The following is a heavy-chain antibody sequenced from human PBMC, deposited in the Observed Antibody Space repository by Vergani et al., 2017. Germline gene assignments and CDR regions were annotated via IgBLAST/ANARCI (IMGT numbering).Heavy chain of an antibody. CDR2: ISAYNGNT. J-gene: IGHJ4*02. Sequence: QVQLVQSGAEVKKPGASVKVSCKASGYTFTSYGISWVRQAPGQGLEWMGWISAYNGNTNYAQKLQGRVTMTTDTSTSTAYMELRSLRSDDTAVYYCASANAKTGSLSFMGRFDYWGQGTLVTVSS. V-gene: IGHV1-18*01. D-gene: IGHD3-10*01. CDR3: ASANAKTGSLSFMGRFDY. CDR1: GYTFTSYG.